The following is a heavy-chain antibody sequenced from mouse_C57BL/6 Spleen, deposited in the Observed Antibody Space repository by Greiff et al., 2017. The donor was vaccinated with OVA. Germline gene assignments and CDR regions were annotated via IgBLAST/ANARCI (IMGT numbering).Heavy chain of an antibody. Sequence: EVQLQQSGPELVKPGASVKIPCKASGYTFTDYHMDWVKQSHGKSLEWLGDINPNNGGTIYNQKFKGKDTLTVDKSSSTAYMELRSLTSEDTAVYYCAKRGLLDWYFDVWGTGTTVTVSS. V-gene: IGHV1-18*01. CDR1: GYTFTDYH. CDR3: AKRGLLDWYFDV. CDR2: INPNNGGT. D-gene: IGHD2-13*01. J-gene: IGHJ1*03.